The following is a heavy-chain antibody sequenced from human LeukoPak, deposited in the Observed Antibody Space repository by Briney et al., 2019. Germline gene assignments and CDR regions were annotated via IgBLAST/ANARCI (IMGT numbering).Heavy chain of an antibody. J-gene: IGHJ4*02. CDR1: GFTFDDYA. CDR2: ISWNSGSV. D-gene: IGHD3-10*01. Sequence: GRSLRLSCAASGFTFDDYAMHWVRQAPGKGLEWLSGISWNSGSVGYAESVKSRFTISRDNAKNSLYLQMNSLRAEDTALYYCAKDTSPLLVRGVIISPYFDYWGQGTLVTVSS. CDR3: AKDTSPLLVRGVIISPYFDY. V-gene: IGHV3-9*01.